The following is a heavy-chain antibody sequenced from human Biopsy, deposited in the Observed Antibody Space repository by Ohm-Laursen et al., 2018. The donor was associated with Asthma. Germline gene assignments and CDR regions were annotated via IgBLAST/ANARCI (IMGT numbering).Heavy chain of an antibody. V-gene: IGHV4-31*03. J-gene: IGHJ4*02. CDR2: IHHSGTS. CDR3: ARIPRRSGSYFVDY. D-gene: IGHD3-22*01. Sequence: SQTLSLTCTVSGDSITSGGWCWNWIRQHPGKGLEWIGYIHHSGTSYFNPSLKSRVSFSRDTSKNQFSLRLSSVTAADTAMYYCARIPRRSGSYFVDYWGQGTLVTASS. CDR1: GDSITSGGWC.